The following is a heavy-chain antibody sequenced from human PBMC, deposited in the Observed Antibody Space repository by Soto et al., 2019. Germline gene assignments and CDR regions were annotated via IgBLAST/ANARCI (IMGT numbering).Heavy chain of an antibody. J-gene: IGHJ3*02. D-gene: IGHD6-13*01. CDR1: GFTFSGSA. V-gene: IGHV3-73*01. CDR2: IRSKANSYAT. CDR3: TVSDSSSWVSAFDI. Sequence: GGSLRLSCAASGFTFSGSAMHWVRQASGKGLEWVGRIRSKANSYATAYAASVKGRLTICRDDSKNTAYLQMNSLKTEDTAVYYCTVSDSSSWVSAFDIWGQGTMVTVSS.